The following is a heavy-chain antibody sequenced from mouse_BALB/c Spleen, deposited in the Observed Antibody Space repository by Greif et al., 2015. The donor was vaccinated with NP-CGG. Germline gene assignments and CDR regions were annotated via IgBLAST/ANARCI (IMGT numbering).Heavy chain of an antibody. Sequence: VQLQESGAELVRPGASVKLSCKASGYTFTSYWINWVKQRPGQGLEWIGNIYPSDSYTNYNQKFKDKATLTVDKSSSTAYMQLSSPTSEDSAVYYCTNDYDYAMDYWGQGTSVTVSS. D-gene: IGHD2-4*01. CDR2: IYPSDSYT. CDR3: TNDYDYAMDY. V-gene: IGHV1-69*02. CDR1: GYTFTSYW. J-gene: IGHJ4*01.